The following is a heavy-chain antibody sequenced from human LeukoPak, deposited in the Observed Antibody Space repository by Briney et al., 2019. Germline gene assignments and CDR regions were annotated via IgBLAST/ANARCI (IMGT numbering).Heavy chain of an antibody. V-gene: IGHV1-69*13. CDR3: TTRACHAGGCSSSFYYYYGLHF. Sequence: SVKVSCKASGNSISNYAVSWVRQAPGQGFEWMGGIIPIFGTADYAQKFQGRVTITADQSTSTTYMALSSLKSKDTATYYCTTRACHAGGCSSSFYYYYGLHFWGQGTTVSVSS. CDR1: GNSISNYA. D-gene: IGHD3-16*01. J-gene: IGHJ6*02. CDR2: IIPIFGTA.